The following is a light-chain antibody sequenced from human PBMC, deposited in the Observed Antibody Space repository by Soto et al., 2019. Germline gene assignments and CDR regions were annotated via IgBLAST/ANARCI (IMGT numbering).Light chain of an antibody. Sequence: DIQMTQSPSCLCASVGDRVTIPCRASQSISSWLAWYQQKLGRAPRLLIYDASSLESGVPSRFSGSGYGTEFTLTISSLQPDDFATYYCQQYNTYSSLTFGGGTKVDIK. CDR3: QQYNTYSSLT. CDR1: QSISSW. V-gene: IGKV1-5*01. CDR2: DAS. J-gene: IGKJ4*01.